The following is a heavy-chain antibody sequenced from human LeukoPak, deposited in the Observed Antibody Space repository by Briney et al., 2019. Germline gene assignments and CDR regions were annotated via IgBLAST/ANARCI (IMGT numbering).Heavy chain of an antibody. CDR2: IWYDGTNE. V-gene: IGHV3-33*01. CDR3: ARDFYGGKGDYYDY. J-gene: IGHJ4*02. Sequence: GRSLRLSCAASGFTFTSYGMHWVRQAPGEGLEWVAVIWYDGTNEKYADPVKGRFTISRDNSKNTLYLQMNSLRAEDTAVYYCARDFYGGKGDYYDYWGQGTLVTVSS. D-gene: IGHD4-23*01. CDR1: GFTFTSYG.